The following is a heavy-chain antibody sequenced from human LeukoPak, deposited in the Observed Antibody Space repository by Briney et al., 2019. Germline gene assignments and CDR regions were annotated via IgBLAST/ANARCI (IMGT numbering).Heavy chain of an antibody. CDR2: ISYDGSNK. D-gene: IGHD5/OR15-5a*01. V-gene: IGHV3-30-3*01. J-gene: IGHJ6*03. CDR1: GFTFSSYA. CDR3: AKDLKQSFVCTNCSDYYYMDV. Sequence: GGSLRLSCAASGFTFSSYAMHWVRQAPGKGLEWVAVISYDGSNKYYADSVKGRFTISRDNSKNTLYLQMNSLRAEDTAVYYCAKDLKQSFVCTNCSDYYYMDVWGKGTTVTVSS.